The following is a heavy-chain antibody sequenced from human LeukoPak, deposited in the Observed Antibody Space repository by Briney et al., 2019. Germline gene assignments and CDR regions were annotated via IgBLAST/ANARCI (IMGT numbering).Heavy chain of an antibody. CDR3: AREGYGSRSRDNWLDP. D-gene: IGHD3-10*01. V-gene: IGHV4-59*02. J-gene: IGHJ5*02. CDR1: GASVTTSY. CDR2: IYYSGSP. Sequence: SETLSLTCTVSGASVTTSYWNWLRQPPGKAPEWIGYIYYSGSPIYSPSLNSRVTISLDTSKNQFSLKLSSVTAADTAVYYCAREGYGSRSRDNWLDPWGQGTLVTVSS.